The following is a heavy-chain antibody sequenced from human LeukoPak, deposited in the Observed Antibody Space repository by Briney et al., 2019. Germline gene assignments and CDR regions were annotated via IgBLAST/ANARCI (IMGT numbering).Heavy chain of an antibody. J-gene: IGHJ4*02. CDR3: TTGPYKYDYVWGSYRQEFDY. CDR1: GFTFSNAW. Sequence: GGSLRLSCAASGFTFSNAWMSWVRQAPGKGLEWVGRIKSKTDGGTTDYAAPVKGRFTISRDESKNTLYLQMNSLKTEDTAVYYCTTGPYKYDYVWGSYRQEFDYWGQGTLVTVSS. D-gene: IGHD3-16*02. V-gene: IGHV3-15*01. CDR2: IKSKTDGGTT.